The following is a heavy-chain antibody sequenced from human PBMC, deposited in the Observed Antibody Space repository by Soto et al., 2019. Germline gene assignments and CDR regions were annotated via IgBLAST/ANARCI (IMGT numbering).Heavy chain of an antibody. CDR1: GLSFSDYW. Sequence: EVRLAESGGGLVQPGGSLRLSCVASGLSFSDYWIHWVRQAPGKGLIWVSGIRSGGDTDYADSVKGRFTISTDNAKNTVELQMNNLSADDTAVYYSGRVDWNAGADWGQGPLVTVSS. D-gene: IGHD1-1*01. V-gene: IGHV3-74*01. CDR2: IRSGGDT. J-gene: IGHJ4*02. CDR3: GRVDWNAGAD.